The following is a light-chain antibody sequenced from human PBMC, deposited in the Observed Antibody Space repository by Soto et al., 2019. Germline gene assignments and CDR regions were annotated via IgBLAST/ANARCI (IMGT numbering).Light chain of an antibody. CDR2: GAS. J-gene: IGKJ2*01. CDR1: QSVSSN. Sequence: EIVMTQSPATLSVSPGERATLSCRASQSVSSNLAWYQQKPGQAPRLLIYGASTRATGIPARFSGSGSGTEFTLTISSLQSEAFAVYYCQRYNNLYTFGQGTKLEIK. CDR3: QRYNNLYT. V-gene: IGKV3-15*01.